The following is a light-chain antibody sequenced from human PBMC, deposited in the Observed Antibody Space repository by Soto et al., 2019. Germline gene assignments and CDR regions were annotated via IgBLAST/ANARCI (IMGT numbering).Light chain of an antibody. CDR3: QKRSKWPRT. CDR2: GAT. Sequence: EIVLTQSPGTLSLSLGDRATISCRASQGISSHYLAWYQQKPGQAPRLLIVGATSPATGVPDRFSGSGSGTDFTLTISSLQPEDSAVYYCQKRSKWPRTFGGGTRVEIK. V-gene: IGKV3D-20*02. J-gene: IGKJ4*01. CDR1: QGISSHY.